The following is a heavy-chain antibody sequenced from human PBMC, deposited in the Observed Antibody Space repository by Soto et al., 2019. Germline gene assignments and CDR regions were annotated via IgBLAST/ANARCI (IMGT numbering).Heavy chain of an antibody. CDR1: GFTFSSYA. CDR2: ISASGAST. D-gene: IGHD5-18*01. J-gene: IGHJ4*02. V-gene: IGHV3-23*01. CDR3: ARERGYSQGFVLHY. Sequence: EVQLLESGGGLAQPGGSLRLSCAASGFTFSSYAMAWVRQAPGKGLEWVSGISASGASTYYADSVKGRFTISGDESKNTLFLRIYSLRAEDMARYFCARERGYSQGFVLHYWGPGTRVTFSS.